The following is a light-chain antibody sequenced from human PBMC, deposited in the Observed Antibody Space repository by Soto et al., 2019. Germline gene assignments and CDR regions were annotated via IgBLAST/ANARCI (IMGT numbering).Light chain of an antibody. CDR2: GTS. CDR1: QTISTKN. Sequence: EIVLTQSPGTLSLSPGERATLSCRASQTISTKNLAWYQQKPGQAPRLLIYGTSNRATGIPDRFRGSGSGTDFTLTISRLEPEDFVVYYCRQYGSLPLTFGGGAKVEIK. CDR3: RQYGSLPLT. J-gene: IGKJ4*01. V-gene: IGKV3-20*01.